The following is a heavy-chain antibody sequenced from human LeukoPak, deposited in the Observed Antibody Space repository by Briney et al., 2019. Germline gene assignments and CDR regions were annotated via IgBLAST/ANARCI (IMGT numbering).Heavy chain of an antibody. J-gene: IGHJ4*02. D-gene: IGHD3-10*01. CDR2: INWSGGST. Sequence: GGSLRLSCAASGFIFSSYWMTWVRQAPGKGLEWVSGINWSGGSTGYADSVKGRFTISRDNAKNSLYLQMNSLRAEDTALYYCARGSATYYRYFDYWGQGILVTVSS. CDR3: ARGSATYYRYFDY. V-gene: IGHV3-20*04. CDR1: GFIFSSYW.